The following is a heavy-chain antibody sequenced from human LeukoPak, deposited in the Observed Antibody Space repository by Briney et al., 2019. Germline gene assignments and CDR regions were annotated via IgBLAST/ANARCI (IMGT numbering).Heavy chain of an antibody. D-gene: IGHD5-24*01. CDR3: GRDPSARVTIDF. CDR2: VSHDGRNQ. J-gene: IGHJ4*02. V-gene: IGHV3-30*04. Sequence: PGGSLRLSCAASGFTFSNYAMHWVRQAPGKGLEWVAIVSHDGRNQYYAESVKGRLTISRDSSKNTVSLQMNSLRAGDSALYYCGRDPSARVTIDFWGQGTLVTVSS. CDR1: GFTFSNYA.